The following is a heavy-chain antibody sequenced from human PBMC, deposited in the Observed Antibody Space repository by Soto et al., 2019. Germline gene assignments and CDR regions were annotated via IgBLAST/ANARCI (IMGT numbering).Heavy chain of an antibody. Sequence: GGSLRLSCAASGFTFSSYSMNWVRQAPGKGLEWVSSISSSSSYIYYADSVKGRFTISRDNAKNSLYLQMNSLRAEDTAVYYCARGIERYRTHGMDVRGQGTTVTVSS. CDR1: GFTFSSYS. V-gene: IGHV3-21*01. D-gene: IGHD1-26*01. CDR2: ISSSSSYI. J-gene: IGHJ6*02. CDR3: ARGIERYRTHGMDV.